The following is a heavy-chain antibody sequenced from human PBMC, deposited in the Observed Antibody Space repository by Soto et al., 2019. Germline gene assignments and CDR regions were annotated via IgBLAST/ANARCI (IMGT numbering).Heavy chain of an antibody. CDR2: IIPILGIA. Sequence: QVQLVQSGAEVKKPGSSVKVSCKASGGTFSSYTISWVRQAPGQGREWMGRIIPILGIANYAQKFQGRVTITADKSTSTAYMELSSLRAEDTAVYYCASEEQQLVGRLGTFDPWGQGTLVTVSS. J-gene: IGHJ5*02. CDR1: GGTFSSYT. D-gene: IGHD6-13*01. CDR3: ASEEQQLVGRLGTFDP. V-gene: IGHV1-69*02.